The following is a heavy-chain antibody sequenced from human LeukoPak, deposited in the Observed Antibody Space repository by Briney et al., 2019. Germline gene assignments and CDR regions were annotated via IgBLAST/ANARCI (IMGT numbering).Heavy chain of an antibody. CDR1: GGSFSGYY. CDR2: INHSGST. D-gene: IGHD3-10*01. J-gene: IGHJ5*02. CDR3: ARGRALYGSGSYWVWFDP. V-gene: IGHV4-34*01. Sequence: SETLSLTCAVYGGSFSGYYWSWIRQPPGKGLEWIGEINHSGSTNYNPSLKSRVTISVDTSKNQFSLKLSSVTAADTAVYYCARGRALYGSGSYWVWFDPWGQGTLVTVSS.